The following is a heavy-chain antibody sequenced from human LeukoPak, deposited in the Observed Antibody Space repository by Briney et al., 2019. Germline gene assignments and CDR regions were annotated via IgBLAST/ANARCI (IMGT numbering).Heavy chain of an antibody. Sequence: SETLSLTCTVSGGSISNYYWSWIRQPPGKGLEWIAYSYYSGSTNYNPSLKSRVTTSLDTSKNQFSLKLSSVTAADTAVYYCARSYYYGMDVWGQGTTVTVSS. J-gene: IGHJ6*02. CDR3: ARSYYYGMDV. CDR1: GGSISNYY. CDR2: SYYSGST. V-gene: IGHV4-59*01.